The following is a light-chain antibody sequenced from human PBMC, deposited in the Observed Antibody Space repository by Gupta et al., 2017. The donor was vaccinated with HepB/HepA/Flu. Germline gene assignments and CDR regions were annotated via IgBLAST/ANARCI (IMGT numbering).Light chain of an antibody. Sequence: DIKMTQSPSSLSASVGDRVTIPCRASQSISRSLNWYQRRPGKAPNLLIFAASSLQSGVPSRFSGSGSGTDFTLTVSSLQPEDFATYYCQQKDSTSYTFGQGTKLDIK. J-gene: IGKJ2*01. CDR1: QSISRS. V-gene: IGKV1-39*01. CDR2: AAS. CDR3: QQKDSTSYT.